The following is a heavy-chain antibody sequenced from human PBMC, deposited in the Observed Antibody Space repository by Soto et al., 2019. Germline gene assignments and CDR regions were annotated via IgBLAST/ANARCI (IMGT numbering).Heavy chain of an antibody. D-gene: IGHD3-3*01. V-gene: IGHV1-8*01. CDR2: MNPNSGNT. CDR3: ARVGPGTIFVVVIHTDYYSMDF. CDR1: GYTFTSYD. J-gene: IGHJ6*02. Sequence: SVKVSCKASGYTFTSYDINWVRQATGQGLEWMGWMNPNSGNTGYAQKFQGRVTMTRNTSISTAYMELSSLRSEDTAVYYCARVGPGTIFVVVIHTDYYSMDFWGQGTTVTVSS.